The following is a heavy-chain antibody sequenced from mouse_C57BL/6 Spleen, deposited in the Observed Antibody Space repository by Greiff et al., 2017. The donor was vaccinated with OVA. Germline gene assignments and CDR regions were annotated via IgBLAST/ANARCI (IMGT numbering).Heavy chain of an antibody. J-gene: IGHJ3*01. CDR3: ARVYSNYLFAY. Sequence: ESGPGLVKPSQSLSLTCSVTGYSITSGYYWNWIRQFPGNKLEWMGYISYDGSNNYNPSLKNRISITRDTSKNQFFLKLNSVTTEDTATYYCARVYSNYLFAYWGQGTLVTVSA. CDR2: ISYDGSN. CDR1: GYSITSGYY. V-gene: IGHV3-6*01. D-gene: IGHD2-5*01.